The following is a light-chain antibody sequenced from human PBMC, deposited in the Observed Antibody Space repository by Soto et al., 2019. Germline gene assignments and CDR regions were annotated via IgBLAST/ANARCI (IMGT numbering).Light chain of an antibody. CDR3: QQYNNWPLT. CDR1: QSVSSY. CDR2: ATS. V-gene: IGKV3-15*01. J-gene: IGKJ4*01. Sequence: MTQSPSTLSASVGDRVTITCRASQSVSSYLAWYQQKPGQAPRLLIYATSTRATGIPARFSGSGSGTEFTLTISSLQSEDFAVYYCQQYNNWPLTFGGGTKVDIK.